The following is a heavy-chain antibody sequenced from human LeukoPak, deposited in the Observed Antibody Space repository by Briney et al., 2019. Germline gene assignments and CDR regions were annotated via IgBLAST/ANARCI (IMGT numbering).Heavy chain of an antibody. J-gene: IGHJ4*02. V-gene: IGHV4-34*01. Sequence: SETLSLTCAVYGGSFSGYYWSWIRQPPGKGLEWIGEINHSGSTNYNPSLKSRVTISLDTSKNQFSLKLSSVTAADTAVYYCATSSSWYRRYFDYWGQGTLVTVSS. CDR2: INHSGST. CDR1: GGSFSGYY. D-gene: IGHD6-13*01. CDR3: ATSSSWYRRYFDY.